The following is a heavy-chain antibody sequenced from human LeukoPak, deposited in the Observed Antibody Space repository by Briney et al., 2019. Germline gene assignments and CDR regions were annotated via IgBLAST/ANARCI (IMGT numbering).Heavy chain of an antibody. CDR1: GYTFTGYY. CDR2: INPNSGGT. D-gene: IGHD5-18*01. Sequence: SSVKVSCKASGYTFTGYYMHWVRQAPGQGLDWIGWINPNSGGTNYAQKFQGRVTMTRDTSISTAYMELSRLRSDDTAVYYCARGIHLWDEYWGQGTLVTVSS. CDR3: ARGIHLWDEY. J-gene: IGHJ4*02. V-gene: IGHV1-2*02.